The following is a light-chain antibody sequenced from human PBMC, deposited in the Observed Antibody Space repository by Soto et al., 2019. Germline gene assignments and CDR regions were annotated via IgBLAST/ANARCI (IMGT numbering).Light chain of an antibody. CDR3: HQYNDWRT. Sequence: EIVMTQSPATLSVSPGERATLSCRASQSVSNNLAWYQQKPGQAPRLLIYGASTRATGIPARFSGSGSGKEFTLNISSLQSEDFAVYSCHQYNDWRTFGQWTKVDIX. J-gene: IGKJ1*01. CDR2: GAS. V-gene: IGKV3-15*01. CDR1: QSVSNN.